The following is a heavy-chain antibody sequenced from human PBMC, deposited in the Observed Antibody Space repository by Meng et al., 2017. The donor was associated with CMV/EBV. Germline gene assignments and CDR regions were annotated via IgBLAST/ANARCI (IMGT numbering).Heavy chain of an antibody. J-gene: IGHJ6*02. D-gene: IGHD5-18*01. CDR3: ARAYRPDSVVDLGMDV. CDR1: GGSISSYY. CDR2: IYYSGST. Sequence: SETLSLTCTVSGGSISSYYWSWIRQPPGKELEWIGYIYYSGSTNYNPSLKSRVTISVDTSKNQFSLKLSSVTAADTAVYYCARAYRPDSVVDLGMDVWGQGTTVTVSS. V-gene: IGHV4-59*01.